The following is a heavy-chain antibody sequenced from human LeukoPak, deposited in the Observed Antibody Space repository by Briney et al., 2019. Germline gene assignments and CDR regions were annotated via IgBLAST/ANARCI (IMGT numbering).Heavy chain of an antibody. CDR2: IIPIFGTA. J-gene: IGHJ4*02. CDR1: GGTFSNFA. Sequence: SVKVSCKASGGTFSNFAISWVRQAPGQGLEWMGGIIPIFGTANYPQKFQGRVTITADEYTSTAYMELSSLRFEDTAVYFCARDRTPYYHVSTGYYRALDYWGQGTLVTVSS. CDR3: ARDRTPYYHVSTGYYRALDY. V-gene: IGHV1-69*13. D-gene: IGHD3-9*01.